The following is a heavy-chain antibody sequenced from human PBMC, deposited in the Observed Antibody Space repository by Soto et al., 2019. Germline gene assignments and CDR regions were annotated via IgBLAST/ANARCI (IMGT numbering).Heavy chain of an antibody. V-gene: IGHV4-31*03. CDR2: IYYSGST. Sequence: SETLSLTCTVSGGSISSGGYYWSWIRQHPGKGLEWIGYIYYSGSTYYNPSLKSRVTISVDTSKNQFSLKLSSVTAADTAVYYCARDVMVRGIVNWFDPWGQGTLVTVSS. CDR3: ARDVMVRGIVNWFDP. D-gene: IGHD3-10*01. CDR1: GGSISSGGYY. J-gene: IGHJ5*02.